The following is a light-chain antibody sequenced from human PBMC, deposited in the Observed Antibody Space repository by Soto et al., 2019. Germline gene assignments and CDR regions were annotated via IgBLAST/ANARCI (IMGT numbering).Light chain of an antibody. CDR3: QQLNSYPLFT. CDR1: QGISSY. Sequence: IQLTQSPSSLSASVGDRVTITCRASQGISSYLAWYQQKXXXXPKLLIYAASTLQSGVPSRFSGSGSGTDFTLTISSLQPEDFATYYCQQLNSYPLFTFGPGTKVDIK. V-gene: IGKV1-9*01. J-gene: IGKJ3*01. CDR2: AAS.